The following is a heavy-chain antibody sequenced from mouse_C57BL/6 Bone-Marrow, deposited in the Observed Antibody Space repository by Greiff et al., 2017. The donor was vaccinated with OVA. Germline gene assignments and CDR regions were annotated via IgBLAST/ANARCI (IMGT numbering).Heavy chain of an antibody. CDR1: GYTFTSYD. CDR3: ARKATVVRDWYFDV. V-gene: IGHV1-85*01. J-gene: IGHJ1*03. D-gene: IGHD1-1*01. Sequence: VQLQESGPELVKPGASVKLSCKASGYTFTSYDINWVKQRPGQGLERIGWIYPRDGSTKYNEKFKGKATLTVDTSSSTAYMELHRRTSEDSAVYVYARKATVVRDWYFDVWGTGTTVTVSS. CDR2: IYPRDGST.